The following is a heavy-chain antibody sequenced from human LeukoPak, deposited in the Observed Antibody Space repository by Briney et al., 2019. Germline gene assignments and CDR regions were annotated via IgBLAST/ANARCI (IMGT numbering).Heavy chain of an antibody. CDR1: GFTFSNAW. J-gene: IGHJ6*04. V-gene: IGHV3-15*01. CDR3: TTDRGWLVLGWYYGMDV. CDR2: IKSKTDGGTT. Sequence: GGSLRLSCAASGFTFSNAWMGWVRQAPGKGLEWVGRIKSKTDGGTTDYAAPVKGRFTISRDDSKNTLYLQMNSLKTEDTAVYYCTTDRGWLVLGWYYGMDVWGKGTTVTVSS. D-gene: IGHD6-19*01.